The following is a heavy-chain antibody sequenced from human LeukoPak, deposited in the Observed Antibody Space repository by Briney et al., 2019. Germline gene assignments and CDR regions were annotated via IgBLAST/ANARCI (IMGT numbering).Heavy chain of an antibody. V-gene: IGHV3-30*04. D-gene: IGHD2-8*02. J-gene: IGHJ3*02. Sequence: SGGSLRLSCAASGFTFSSYAMHWVRQAPGKGLEWVAVISYDGSNKYYADSVKGRFTISRDNSKNTLYLQMNSLRAEDTAVYYCARAWSRVDAFDIWGQGTMVTVSS. CDR3: ARAWSRVDAFDI. CDR1: GFTFSSYA. CDR2: ISYDGSNK.